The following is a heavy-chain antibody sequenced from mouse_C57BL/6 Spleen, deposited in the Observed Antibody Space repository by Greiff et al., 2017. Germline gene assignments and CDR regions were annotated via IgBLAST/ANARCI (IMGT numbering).Heavy chain of an antibody. J-gene: IGHJ2*01. CDR3: ARRGNCYFDC. CDR2: INPNNGGT. V-gene: IGHV1-18*01. CDR1: GYTFTDYN. Sequence: VQLQQSGPELVKPGASVKIPCKASGYTFTDYNMDWVKQSHGKSLEWIGDINPNNGGTIYNQKFKGKATMNVAKSSSTAYMELRGLTSEDTAVYDCARRGNCYFDCWGKGTTLTVSS. D-gene: IGHD2-1*01.